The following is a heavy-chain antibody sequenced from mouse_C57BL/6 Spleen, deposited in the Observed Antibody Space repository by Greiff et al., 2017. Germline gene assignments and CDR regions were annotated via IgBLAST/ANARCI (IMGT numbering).Heavy chain of an antibody. CDR3: ARDYGYDDWYFDV. J-gene: IGHJ1*03. Sequence: VQLKQPGAELVRPGSSVKLSCKASGYTFTSYWMDWVKQRPGQGLEWIGNIYPSDSETHYNQKFKDKATLTVDKSSSTAYMQLSSLTSEDSAVYYCARDYGYDDWYFDVWGTGTTVTVSS. CDR1: GYTFTSYW. D-gene: IGHD2-2*01. V-gene: IGHV1-61*01. CDR2: IYPSDSET.